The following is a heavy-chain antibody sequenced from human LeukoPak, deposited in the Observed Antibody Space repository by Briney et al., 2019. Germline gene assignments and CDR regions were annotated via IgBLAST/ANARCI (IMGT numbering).Heavy chain of an antibody. CDR1: GGSISSANW. CDR2: IYLGGKT. V-gene: IGHV4-4*02. D-gene: IGHD5-24*01. CDR3: ARHMATPGTRGFDS. J-gene: IGHJ4*02. Sequence: NPSGTLSLTRAVSGGSISSANWWSWVRQPPGKGLEWIGEIYLGGKTNYNPSLKSRVTISIDTSKNQFSLKLISVTAADTALYYCARHMATPGTRGFDSWGQGTLVTVSS.